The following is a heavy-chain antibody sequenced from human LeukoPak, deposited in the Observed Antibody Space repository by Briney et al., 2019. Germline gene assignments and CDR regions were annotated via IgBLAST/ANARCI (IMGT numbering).Heavy chain of an antibody. Sequence: PGGSLRLSCAASGFTFSSYSMNWVRQAPGKGLEWVSSISSSSSYIYYADSVKGRFTISRDNAKSSLYLQMNSLRAEDTAVYYCARVLGDDFWSGYYSSYYYYMDVWGKGTTVTVSS. CDR3: ARVLGDDFWSGYYSSYYYYMDV. D-gene: IGHD3-3*01. CDR2: ISSSSSYI. CDR1: GFTFSSYS. J-gene: IGHJ6*03. V-gene: IGHV3-21*01.